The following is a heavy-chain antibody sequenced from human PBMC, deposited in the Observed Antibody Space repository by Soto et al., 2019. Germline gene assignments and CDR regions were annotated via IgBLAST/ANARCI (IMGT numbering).Heavy chain of an antibody. CDR1: GFTFSSYA. V-gene: IGHV3-30-3*01. Sequence: QVQLVDSGGGVVQPGRSLRLSCAASGFTFSSYAMHWVRQAPGKRLEWVAVISCDGSNKYYADAVKGRFTTSRYNSKNTLYLHMSSLRAEDTAVYCCASDVYGGVLMVYYPYYGMDVWGQGTTVTVSS. D-gene: IGHD2-8*01. CDR3: ASDVYGGVLMVYYPYYGMDV. J-gene: IGHJ6*02. CDR2: ISCDGSNK.